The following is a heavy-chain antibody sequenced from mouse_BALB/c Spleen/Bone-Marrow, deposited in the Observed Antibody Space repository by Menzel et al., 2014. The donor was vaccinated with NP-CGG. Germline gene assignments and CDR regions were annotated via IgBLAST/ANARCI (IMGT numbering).Heavy chain of an antibody. D-gene: IGHD2-5*01. CDR2: IDPENGDT. J-gene: IGHJ4*01. Sequence: VQLQQPGAELVRSGASVKLSCTASGFNIKDYYMHWVKQRPEQGLEWIGWIDPENGDTEYAPKFQGKATMTADTSSNTAYLQLSSLTSEDTAVYYCNSNYYAMDYWGQGTSVTVST. CDR3: NSNYYAMDY. V-gene: IGHV14-4*02. CDR1: GFNIKDYY.